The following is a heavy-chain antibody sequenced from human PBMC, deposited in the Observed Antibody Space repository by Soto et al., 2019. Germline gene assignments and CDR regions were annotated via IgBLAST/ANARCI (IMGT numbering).Heavy chain of an antibody. CDR2: ISAYNGNT. J-gene: IGHJ5*02. V-gene: IGHV1-18*01. D-gene: IGHD3-22*01. CDR1: GYTFTSYG. Sequence: ASVKVSCKASGYTFTSYGISWVRQAPGQGLEWMGWISAYNGNTNYAQKLQGRVTMTTDTSTSTAYMELRSLRSDDTAVYYCARVDLYYYDSSGYYTQRYNWFDPWGLGTLVTVSS. CDR3: ARVDLYYYDSSGYYTQRYNWFDP.